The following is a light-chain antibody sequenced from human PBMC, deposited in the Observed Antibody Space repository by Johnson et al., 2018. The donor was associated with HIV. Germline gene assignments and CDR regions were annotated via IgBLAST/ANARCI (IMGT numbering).Light chain of an antibody. V-gene: IGLV1-51*02. J-gene: IGLJ1*01. CDR3: GTWDSSLSVYV. CDR1: SSNIGNNY. CDR2: ENN. Sequence: QSVLTQPPSVSAAPGQKVTISCSGSSSNIGNNYVSWYQHLPGKAPKLLIYENNKRPSGIPDRFSGSKSGTSATLGITGLQTGDEADYYCGTWDSSLSVYVFGTGTKVTVL.